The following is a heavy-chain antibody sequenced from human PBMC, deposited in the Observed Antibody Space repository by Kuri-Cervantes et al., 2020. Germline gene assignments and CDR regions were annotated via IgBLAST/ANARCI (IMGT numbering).Heavy chain of an antibody. CDR3: ARGRRGY. V-gene: IGHV3-7*04. J-gene: IGHJ4*02. CDR2: IKPDGSEK. CDR1: GFMFSSYW. Sequence: GGSLRLSCAASGFMFSSYWMSWVRQAPGKGLECVANIKPDGSEKNYVYSVKGRFTISRENGKNTLYLQMNSLRAEETAVYYCARGRRGYWGQGTLVTVSS.